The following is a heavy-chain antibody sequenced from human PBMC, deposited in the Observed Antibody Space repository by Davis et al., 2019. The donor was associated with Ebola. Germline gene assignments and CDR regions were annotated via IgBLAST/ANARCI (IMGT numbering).Heavy chain of an antibody. D-gene: IGHD2-8*01. V-gene: IGHV3-30*02. CDR2: IYYDGSNR. CDR3: ARDHQWVFDI. CDR1: GFIFSDFG. J-gene: IGHJ3*02. Sequence: GESLKISCVASGFIFSDFGMHWVRQAPGKGLEWVAMIYYDGSNRYYAGSVKDRFTISRDNSKNTLYLQMNSLRVEDTAVYNCARDHQWVFDIWGQGTMVTVSS.